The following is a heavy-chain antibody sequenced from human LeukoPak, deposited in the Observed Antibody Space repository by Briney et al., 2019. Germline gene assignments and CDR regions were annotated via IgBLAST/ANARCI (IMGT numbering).Heavy chain of an antibody. D-gene: IGHD1-1*01. CDR1: GGTKYYA. CDR2: MNPNTGGT. CDR3: TRSERVKGIFDF. V-gene: IGHV1-2*02. Sequence: ASVKVSCKVSGGTKYYAISWVRQAPGHGLEWMGWMNPNTGGTDFAQRFQGRVTLTRDTALTTAYMDLTSLGPDDTAIYFCTRSERVKGIFDFWGQGSLVVVSS. J-gene: IGHJ4*02.